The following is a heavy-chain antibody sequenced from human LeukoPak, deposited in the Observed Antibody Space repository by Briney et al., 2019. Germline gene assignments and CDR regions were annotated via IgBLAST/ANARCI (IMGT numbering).Heavy chain of an antibody. J-gene: IGHJ4*02. D-gene: IGHD6-19*01. CDR2: ISYDGSNK. V-gene: IGHV3-30-3*01. CDR3: ARGTPYSSGWYRYGVDY. Sequence: PGRSLRLSCAASGFTFSSYAMHWVRQAPGNGLEWVAVISYDGSNKYYADSVKGRFTISRDNSKNTLYLQMNSLRAEDTAVYYCARGTPYSSGWYRYGVDYWGRGTLVTVSS. CDR1: GFTFSSYA.